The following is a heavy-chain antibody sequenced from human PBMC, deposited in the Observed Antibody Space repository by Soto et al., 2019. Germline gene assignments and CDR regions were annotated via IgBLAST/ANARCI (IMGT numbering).Heavy chain of an antibody. V-gene: IGHV1-69*06. CDR1: GGTFSSYA. D-gene: IGHD2-15*01. J-gene: IGHJ6*02. Sequence: SVKVSCKASGGTFSSYAISWVRQAPGQGLEWMGGIIPIFGTANYAQKFQGRVTITADKSTSKAYMELSSLRSEATDVYYCARLVEIAKMGRDYYYGMDVWGQGTTVTVSS. CDR3: ARLVEIAKMGRDYYYGMDV. CDR2: IIPIFGTA.